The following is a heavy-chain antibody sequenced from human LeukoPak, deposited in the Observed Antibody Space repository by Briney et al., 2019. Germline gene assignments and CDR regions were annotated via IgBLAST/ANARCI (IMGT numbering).Heavy chain of an antibody. J-gene: IGHJ4*02. CDR2: IYTSGST. CDR1: GRSISSYY. Sequence: SESLSLTCTVSGRSISSYYWSWIRQPAGKGLEWIGRIYTSGSTNYNPSLKSRVTMSVDTSKNQFSLKLSSVTAADTAVYYCARENSVYDFWSGYSYYFDYWGQGTLVTVSS. V-gene: IGHV4-4*07. D-gene: IGHD3-3*01. CDR3: ARENSVYDFWSGYSYYFDY.